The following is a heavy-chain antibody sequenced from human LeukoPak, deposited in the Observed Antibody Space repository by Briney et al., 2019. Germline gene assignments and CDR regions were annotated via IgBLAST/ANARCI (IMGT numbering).Heavy chain of an antibody. CDR3: ARGFRTRITIFGVVTQERYFDY. CDR2: MNPNSGNT. D-gene: IGHD3-3*01. J-gene: IGHJ4*02. V-gene: IGHV1-8*03. CDR1: GYTFTSYD. Sequence: ASVKVSCKASGYTFTSYDINWVRQATGQGVEWMGWMNPNSGNTGYAQKFQGRVTITRNTSISTAYMELSSLRSDDTAVYYCARGFRTRITIFGVVTQERYFDYWGQGTLVTVSS.